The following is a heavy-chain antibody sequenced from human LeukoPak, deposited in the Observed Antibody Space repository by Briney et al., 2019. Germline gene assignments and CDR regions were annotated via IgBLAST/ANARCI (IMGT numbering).Heavy chain of an antibody. J-gene: IGHJ4*02. CDR1: GDSISSYY. Sequence: SETLSLTWTVSGDSISSYYWSWIRQPPGKGLEWIGYIYYSGSTNYNTSLKSRVTISLDTSKNQFSLKLSSVTAADTAVYYCARGQSYGPYFDYWGQGTLVTVSS. CDR3: ARGQSYGPYFDY. D-gene: IGHD5-18*01. CDR2: IYYSGST. V-gene: IGHV4-59*01.